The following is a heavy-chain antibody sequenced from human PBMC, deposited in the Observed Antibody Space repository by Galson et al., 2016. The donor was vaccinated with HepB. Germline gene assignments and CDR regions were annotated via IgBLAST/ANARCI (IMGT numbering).Heavy chain of an antibody. CDR1: GFVFSNFG. CDR2: ISTRRTT. CDR3: AKERLVRRIFDH. J-gene: IGHJ4*02. V-gene: IGHV3-23*01. D-gene: IGHD1-1*01. Sequence: CAASGFVFSNFGLSWVRQAPGKGLEWVASISTRRTTYYSDSVQGRFTISRDNSNNTLYLQMNGLRAEDTAVYYCAKERLVRRIFDHWGQGTPLTVSS.